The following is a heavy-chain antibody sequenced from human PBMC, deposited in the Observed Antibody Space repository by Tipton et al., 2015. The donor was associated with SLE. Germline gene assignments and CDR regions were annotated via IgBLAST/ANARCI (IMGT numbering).Heavy chain of an antibody. Sequence: LSLTCAASGFTFSDYYMSWIRQAPGKGLEWVSYISSSGSTIYYADSVKGRFTISRDNAKNSLYLQMNSLRAEDTAVYYCARARGMVQGPFDYWGQGTLVTVSS. CDR3: ARARGMVQGPFDY. D-gene: IGHD3-10*01. V-gene: IGHV3-11*01. CDR2: ISSSGSTI. J-gene: IGHJ4*02. CDR1: GFTFSDYY.